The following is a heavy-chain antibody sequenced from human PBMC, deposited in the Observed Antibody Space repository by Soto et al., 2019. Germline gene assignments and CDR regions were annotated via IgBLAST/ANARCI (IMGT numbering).Heavy chain of an antibody. CDR1: GFTFSSYG. V-gene: IGHV3-30*18. CDR2: ISYDGSNK. D-gene: IGHD6-19*01. Sequence: GGSLRLSCAASGFTFSSYGMHWVRQAPGKGLEWVAVISYDGSNKYYADSVKGRFTISRDNSKNTLYLQMNSLRAEDTAVYYCAKPGGSSGWYDESPYFDYWGQGTLVTVSS. J-gene: IGHJ4*02. CDR3: AKPGGSSGWYDESPYFDY.